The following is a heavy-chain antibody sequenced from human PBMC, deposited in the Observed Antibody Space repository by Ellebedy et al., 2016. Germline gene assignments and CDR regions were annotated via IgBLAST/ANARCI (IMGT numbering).Heavy chain of an antibody. Sequence: GGSLRLSCTASGFTFGDYAMSWFRQAPGKGLEWVGFIRSKAYGGTTEYDASVKGRFTISRDDSKSIAYLQMNSLKTEDTAVYYCTSLAYCGGDCSFFDYWGQGTLVTVSS. CDR1: GFTFGDYA. D-gene: IGHD2-21*02. J-gene: IGHJ4*02. CDR3: TSLAYCGGDCSFFDY. CDR2: IRSKAYGGTT. V-gene: IGHV3-49*03.